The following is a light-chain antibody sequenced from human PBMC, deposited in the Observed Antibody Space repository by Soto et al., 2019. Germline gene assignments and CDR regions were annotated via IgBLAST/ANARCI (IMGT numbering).Light chain of an antibody. J-gene: IGKJ4*01. Sequence: DIQLTQSPSFLSASVGDRVTITCRASQGISSYLAWYQQKPGKAPKLLIYAASTLQSGVPSRFSGSGSGTEFTLTISSLQPEDFATSYCQQLNSYPFLTFGGGNKVEIK. CDR1: QGISSY. V-gene: IGKV1-9*01. CDR2: AAS. CDR3: QQLNSYPFLT.